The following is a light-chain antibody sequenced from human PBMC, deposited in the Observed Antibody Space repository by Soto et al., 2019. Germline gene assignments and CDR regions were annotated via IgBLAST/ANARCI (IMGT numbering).Light chain of an antibody. CDR3: QQLNSYPLT. CDR1: QGISSY. CDR2: AAS. Sequence: IRMTHSPSSFCASTGEIVTITFRASQGISSYLAWYQQKPGKAPKLLIYAASTLQSGVPSRFSGSGSGTDFTLTISSLQPEDFATYYCQQLNSYPLTFGGGTKVDIK. V-gene: IGKV1-8*01. J-gene: IGKJ4*01.